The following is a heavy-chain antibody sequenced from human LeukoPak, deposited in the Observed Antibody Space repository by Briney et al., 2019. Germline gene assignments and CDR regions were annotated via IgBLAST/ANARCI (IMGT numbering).Heavy chain of an antibody. CDR1: GFTFSHYT. CDR2: ISHDGSDK. Sequence: GSLRLSCAASGFTFSHYTIYWVRQAPGKGLEWVAFISHDGSDKYYADSVRGRFIISRDNSKNTLFLQMNSLRDDDTAVYSCARISSFYSFDYWGQGTLVTVSS. V-gene: IGHV3-30*04. J-gene: IGHJ4*02. CDR3: ARISSFYSFDY.